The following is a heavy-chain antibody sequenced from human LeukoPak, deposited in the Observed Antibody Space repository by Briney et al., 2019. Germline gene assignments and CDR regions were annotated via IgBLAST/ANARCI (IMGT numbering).Heavy chain of an antibody. CDR2: IYHSGST. J-gene: IGHJ5*02. CDR3: ARAYSGKGFWFDP. D-gene: IGHD4-23*01. V-gene: IGHV4-30-2*01. CDR1: GGSISSGGYS. Sequence: PSQTLSLTCAVSGGSISSGGYSWSWIRQPPGKGLEWIGYIYHSGSTYYNPSLKSRVTISVDRSKNQFSLKLSSVTAADTAVYYCARAYSGKGFWFDPWGQGTLVTVSS.